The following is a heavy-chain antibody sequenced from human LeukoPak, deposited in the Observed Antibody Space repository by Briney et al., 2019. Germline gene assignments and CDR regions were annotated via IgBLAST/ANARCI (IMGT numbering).Heavy chain of an antibody. J-gene: IGHJ4*02. D-gene: IGHD3-22*01. CDR3: ARGSDYYDSSGYYYSDY. CDR1: GFTFSSYG. V-gene: IGHV3-33*01. CDR2: IWYDGSDK. Sequence: PGGSLRLSCAASGFTFSSYGMHWVRQAPGKGLEWVAVIWYDGSDKYYADSVKGRFTISRDNSKNTLYLQMNSLRAEDTAVYYCARGSDYYDSSGYYYSDYWGQGTLATVSS.